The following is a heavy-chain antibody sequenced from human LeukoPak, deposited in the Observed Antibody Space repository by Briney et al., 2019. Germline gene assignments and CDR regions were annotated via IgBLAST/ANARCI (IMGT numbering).Heavy chain of an antibody. CDR2: IYYSGST. D-gene: IGHD5-12*01. Sequence: SQTLSLTCTVSGGSISSGGYYWSWIRQHPGKGLEWIGYIYYSGSTYYNPSLKSRVTISVDTSKNQFSLKLSSVTAADTAVYYCARVDSGFSPLLDYWGQGTLVTVSS. CDR1: GGSISSGGYY. CDR3: ARVDSGFSPLLDY. V-gene: IGHV4-31*03. J-gene: IGHJ4*02.